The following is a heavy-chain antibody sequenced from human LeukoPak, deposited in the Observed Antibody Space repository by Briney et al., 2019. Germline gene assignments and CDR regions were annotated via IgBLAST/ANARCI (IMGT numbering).Heavy chain of an antibody. V-gene: IGHV3-23*01. D-gene: IGHD4-17*01. Sequence: GGSLRLSCAASEFDFSTHAMTWVRQAPGKGLEWVPAISISGTKTYYADSVKGRFTISRDNSKDTLYLQMYSLRAEDTAVYYCANEIRPNDYWGQGTLVTVSS. CDR1: EFDFSTHA. CDR2: ISISGTKT. J-gene: IGHJ4*02. CDR3: ANEIRPNDY.